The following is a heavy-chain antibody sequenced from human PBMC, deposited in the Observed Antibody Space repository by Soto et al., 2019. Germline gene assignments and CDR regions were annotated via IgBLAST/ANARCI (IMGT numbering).Heavy chain of an antibody. Sequence: SETLSLTCTVSGGSISSHYWSWIRQPPGKGLEWIGYIYYSGSTNYNPSLKSRVTISVDTSKNQFSLKLSSVTAADTAVYYCARRAPSAASFDPWGQGTLVTVSS. D-gene: IGHD6-13*01. CDR1: GGSISSHY. V-gene: IGHV4-59*11. CDR2: IYYSGST. J-gene: IGHJ5*02. CDR3: ARRAPSAASFDP.